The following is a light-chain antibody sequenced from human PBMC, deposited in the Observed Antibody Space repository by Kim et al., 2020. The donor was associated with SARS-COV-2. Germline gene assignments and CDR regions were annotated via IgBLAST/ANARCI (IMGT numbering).Light chain of an antibody. Sequence: SYELTQPPSVSVAPGKTARITCGGNNIGRKSIHWYQHKPGQAPVLVIYYDSDRPPGVSERFSASNSGNTATLAISSVEPGDEADYYCQVWDNTLRTFGAG. CDR1: NIGRKS. CDR3: QVWDNTLRT. J-gene: IGLJ2*01. CDR2: YDS. V-gene: IGLV3-21*01.